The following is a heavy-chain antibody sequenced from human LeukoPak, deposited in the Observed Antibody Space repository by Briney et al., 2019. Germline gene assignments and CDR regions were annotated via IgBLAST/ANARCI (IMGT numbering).Heavy chain of an antibody. D-gene: IGHD6-13*01. J-gene: IGHJ4*02. Sequence: SETLSLTCTVSGGSISSYYWSWIRQPPGKGLEWIGYIYYSGSTYYNPSLKSRVTISVDTSKNQFSLKLSSLTAADTAVYYCASQAYSTTWAADVTVFDYWGRGALVTVSS. CDR2: IYYSGST. V-gene: IGHV4-59*12. CDR1: GGSISSYY. CDR3: ASQAYSTTWAADVTVFDY.